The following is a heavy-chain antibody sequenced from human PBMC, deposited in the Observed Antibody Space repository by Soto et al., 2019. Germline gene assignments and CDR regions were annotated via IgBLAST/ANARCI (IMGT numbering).Heavy chain of an antibody. CDR1: GGSISSFY. V-gene: IGHV4-4*09. J-gene: IGHJ5*02. D-gene: IGHD3-3*01. CDR3: TRRGGGGSGVFMIDWLDP. CDR2: IFSSGTT. Sequence: SETLSLTCTVSGGSISSFYWTWIRQPPGKGLEWIGHIFSSGTTNYNPPLKSRVTMSVDTSKNQFFLNLASVTAADTAMYYCTRRGGGGSGVFMIDWLDPWGQGTQVTVSS.